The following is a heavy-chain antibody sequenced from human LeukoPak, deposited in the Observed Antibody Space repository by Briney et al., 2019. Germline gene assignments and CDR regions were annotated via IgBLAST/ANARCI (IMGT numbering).Heavy chain of an antibody. D-gene: IGHD6-19*01. CDR2: ISSSSTYI. J-gene: IGHJ4*02. CDR1: GFTFSSYS. CDR3: ASGRRSTVAHDY. V-gene: IGHV3-21*01. Sequence: GGSLRLSCAASGFTFSSYSMNWVRQAPGKGLEWVSFISSSSTYIYYADSLKGRFTISRDNAKNSLYLQMNSLRAEDTAVYYCASGRRSTVAHDYWGQGTLVTVSS.